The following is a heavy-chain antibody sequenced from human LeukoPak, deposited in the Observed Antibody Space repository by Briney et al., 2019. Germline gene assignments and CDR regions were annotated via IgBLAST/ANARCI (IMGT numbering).Heavy chain of an antibody. J-gene: IGHJ4*02. CDR3: ARDQEAFDY. CDR2: IDPRDGST. CDR1: GYSFTSNY. Sequence: ASVKVSCKASGYSFTSNYIHWVRQAPGQGLEWVGMIDPRDGSTSYAQKFQGRVTVTRDTSTSTVHMELSGLRSEDTAVYYCARDQEAFDYRGQGTLVTVSS. V-gene: IGHV1-46*01.